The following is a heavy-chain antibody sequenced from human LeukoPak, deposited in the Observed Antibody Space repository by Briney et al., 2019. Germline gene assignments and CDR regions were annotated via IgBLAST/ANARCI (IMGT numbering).Heavy chain of an antibody. CDR1: GYTFSTNY. J-gene: IGHJ5*02. V-gene: IGHV1-46*01. CDR3: ARDLPFRT. CDR2: INPSGGST. Sequence: GAPVKVSCKASGYTFSTNYMHWVRQAPGQGLEWMGKINPSGGSTSSAQKFQGRLTMTMDTSTSTGYMELSSLSSEDTAVYYCARDLPFRTWGQGTLVTVSS. D-gene: IGHD2/OR15-2a*01.